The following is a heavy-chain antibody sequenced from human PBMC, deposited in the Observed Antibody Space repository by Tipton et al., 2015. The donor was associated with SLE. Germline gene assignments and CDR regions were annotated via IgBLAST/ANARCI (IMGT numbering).Heavy chain of an antibody. Sequence: TLSLTCTVSGGSISSSSYYWGWIRQPPGKGLEWIGSIYYSGSTYYNPSLKSRVTISVDTSKNQFSLKLSSVTAADTAVYYCAKEELEYSSSSGTFDYWGQGTLVTVSS. CDR2: IYYSGST. J-gene: IGHJ4*02. D-gene: IGHD6-6*01. CDR1: GGSISSSSYY. CDR3: AKEELEYSSSSGTFDY. V-gene: IGHV4-39*07.